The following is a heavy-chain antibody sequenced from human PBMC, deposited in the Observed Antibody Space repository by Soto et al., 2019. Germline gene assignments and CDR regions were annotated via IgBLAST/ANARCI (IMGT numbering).Heavy chain of an antibody. V-gene: IGHV3-48*01. D-gene: IGHD2-2*01. CDR2: ISSSSSTI. Sequence: GSLRLSCAASGFTFSSYSMNWVRQAPGKGLEWVSYISSSSSTIYYADSVKGRFTISRDNAKNSLYLQMNSLRAEDTAVYYCARGRVEYQPSPLDAFDIWGQGTMVTVSS. CDR3: ARGRVEYQPSPLDAFDI. CDR1: GFTFSSYS. J-gene: IGHJ3*02.